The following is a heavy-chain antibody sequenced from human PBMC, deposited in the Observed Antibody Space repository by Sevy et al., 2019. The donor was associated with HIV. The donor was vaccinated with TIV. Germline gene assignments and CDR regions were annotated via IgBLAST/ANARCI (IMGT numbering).Heavy chain of an antibody. J-gene: IGHJ4*02. CDR3: TRALATADTPEYYFDY. D-gene: IGHD5-12*01. CDR2: IRRNSHEPYGGTT. Sequence: GGSLRLSCTSSGFTFGDYAMSWFRQAPGKGLEWVAFIRRNSHEPYGGTTEYAASVKGRFTITRDDSKSIAYLQMNSLKTEDTAVYYCTRALATADTPEYYFDYWGQGILVTVSS. V-gene: IGHV3-49*03. CDR1: GFTFGDYA.